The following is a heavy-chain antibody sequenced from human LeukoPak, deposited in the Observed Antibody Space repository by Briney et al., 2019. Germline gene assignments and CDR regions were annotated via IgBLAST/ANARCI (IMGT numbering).Heavy chain of an antibody. V-gene: IGHV4-31*03. CDR3: AIRFDHFWSGPGAFDI. CDR1: GGSISSGGYY. Sequence: PSQTLSLTCTVSGGSISSGGYYWSWIRQHPGKGLEWIGYIYYSGSTNYNPSLKSRVTISVDTSKNQLSLKLSSVTAADTAVYYCAIRFDHFWSGPGAFDIWGQGTMVTVSS. J-gene: IGHJ3*02. CDR2: IYYSGST. D-gene: IGHD3-3*02.